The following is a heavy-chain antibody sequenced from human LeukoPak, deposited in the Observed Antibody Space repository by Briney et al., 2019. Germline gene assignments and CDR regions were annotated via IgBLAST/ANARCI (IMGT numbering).Heavy chain of an antibody. V-gene: IGHV3-23*01. J-gene: IGHJ4*02. CDR3: AKGNVLPSYPTFDY. CDR1: GFTFSSYA. D-gene: IGHD3-9*01. Sequence: GGSLRLSCAASGFTFSSYALSWVRQAPGKGLEWVSVISASGGTTYYADSVKGRFTISRDTSKDTVYLQMHSLRAEDTAVYYCAKGNVLPSYPTFDYWGQGTLVTVSS. CDR2: ISASGGTT.